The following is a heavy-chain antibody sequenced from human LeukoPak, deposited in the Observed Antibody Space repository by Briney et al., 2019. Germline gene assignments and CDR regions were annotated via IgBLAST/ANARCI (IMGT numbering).Heavy chain of an antibody. CDR3: ARYLKRSFESDYDFWSGYLRYMDV. CDR2: IYHSGST. V-gene: IGHV4-30-2*01. CDR1: GGSISSGGYY. D-gene: IGHD3-3*01. J-gene: IGHJ6*03. Sequence: PSETLSLTCTVSGGSISSGGYYWSWIRQPPGKGLEWIGYIYHSGSTYYNPSLKSRVTISVDRSKNQFSLKLSSVTAADTAVYYCARYLKRSFESDYDFWSGYLRYMDVWGKGTTVTVSS.